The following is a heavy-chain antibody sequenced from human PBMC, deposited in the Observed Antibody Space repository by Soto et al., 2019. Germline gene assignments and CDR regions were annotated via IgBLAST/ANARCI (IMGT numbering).Heavy chain of an antibody. CDR3: ARDGAATGSVYLDY. CDR2: ISYSGST. D-gene: IGHD6-13*01. CDR1: GGSVSGYF. Sequence: SETLSLTCTVSGGSVSGYFWPWIRQPPGKGLEWIGYISYSGSTNYNSSLKSRVTMSIDTSKNQFSLRLTSVSAADTAVYYCARDGAATGSVYLDYWGQGTLVTVS. V-gene: IGHV4-59*02. J-gene: IGHJ4*02.